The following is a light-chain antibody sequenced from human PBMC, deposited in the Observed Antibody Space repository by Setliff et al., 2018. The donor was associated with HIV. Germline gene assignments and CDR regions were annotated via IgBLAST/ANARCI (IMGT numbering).Light chain of an antibody. V-gene: IGLV1-51*01. J-gene: IGLJ1*01. CDR2: DNN. CDR1: SSNIGNNY. Sequence: QSVLTQPPSVSAAPGQKVTISCSGSSSNIGNNYVSWYQQLPGTAPKLLIYDNNKRPSGIPDRFSGSKSGTSATLGITGLQTGDEADYYCGTWDSSLRGYVFGTGTKSPS. CDR3: GTWDSSLRGYV.